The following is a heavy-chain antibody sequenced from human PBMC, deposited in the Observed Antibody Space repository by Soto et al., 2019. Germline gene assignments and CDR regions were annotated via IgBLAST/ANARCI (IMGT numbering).Heavy chain of an antibody. J-gene: IGHJ3*02. Sequence: GGSLRLSCAASGFTVSSNYMNWVRQAPGKGLEWVSIIYSGDSTCYADSVKGRFTISRDNSKNTLYLQMNSLRAEDTAVYYCAKVLYDSSGYYLDAFDIWGQGTMVTVSS. CDR3: AKVLYDSSGYYLDAFDI. V-gene: IGHV3-66*01. D-gene: IGHD3-22*01. CDR2: IYSGDST. CDR1: GFTVSSNY.